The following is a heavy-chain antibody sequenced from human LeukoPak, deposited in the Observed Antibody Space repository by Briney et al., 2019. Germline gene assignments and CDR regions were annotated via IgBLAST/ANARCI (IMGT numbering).Heavy chain of an antibody. CDR1: GFTFSSYA. J-gene: IGHJ4*02. V-gene: IGHV3-30*18. CDR3: AKEYCSNSVCHSLDY. CDR2: IPYDGSNK. D-gene: IGHD2-8*01. Sequence: GGSLRLSCAASGFTFSSYAMSWVRQAPGKGLEWVAVIPYDGSNKYYADSVKGRFTFSRDNSKNTLYLQMNSLRAEDTAVYYCAKEYCSNSVCHSLDYWGQGTLVTVSS.